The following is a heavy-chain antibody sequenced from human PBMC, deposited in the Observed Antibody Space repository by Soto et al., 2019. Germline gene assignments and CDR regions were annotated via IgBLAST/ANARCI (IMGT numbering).Heavy chain of an antibody. Sequence: PGGSLRLSCAASGFAFSDYGMNWVRQAPGKRLEWVAAISGSAGNTYYADSVKGRFSTSRDNSKSTLYLEMNSLRVEDTAIYSCAKTFGSNWLPEYWGQGTLVTVSS. CDR2: ISGSAGNT. J-gene: IGHJ4*02. D-gene: IGHD6-13*01. CDR3: AKTFGSNWLPEY. V-gene: IGHV3-23*01. CDR1: GFAFSDYG.